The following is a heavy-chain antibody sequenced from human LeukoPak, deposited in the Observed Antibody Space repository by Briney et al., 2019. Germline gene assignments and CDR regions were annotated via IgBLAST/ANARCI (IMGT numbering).Heavy chain of an antibody. CDR1: GGSISSSY. Sequence: SETLSLTCNVSGGSISSSYWSWVRQPAGKGLEWIGRIHTSGSTDYNPSLKSRVTMSVDTSKNQFSLRLTSVTAADTAVYYCARGPPPDFDYWGQGTLVTVSS. CDR3: ARGPPPDFDY. CDR2: IHTSGST. V-gene: IGHV4-4*07. J-gene: IGHJ4*02.